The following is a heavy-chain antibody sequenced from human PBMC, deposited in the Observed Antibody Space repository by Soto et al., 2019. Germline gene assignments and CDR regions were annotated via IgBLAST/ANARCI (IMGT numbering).Heavy chain of an antibody. D-gene: IGHD3-16*02. CDR3: ARHRYNSGDYPKGFDY. CDR1: GFEFSAYW. CDR2: IKKDGREK. Sequence: EVQLMESGGGLVQPGGSLRVSCAASGFEFSAYWMTWVRQAPGKGLEWVANIKKDGREKYYGDSVRGRFSVFRDNAQNAVFLQMNGLNGEDTAVYFCARHRYNSGDYPKGFDYWGQGTLVTVSS. J-gene: IGHJ4*02. V-gene: IGHV3-7*01.